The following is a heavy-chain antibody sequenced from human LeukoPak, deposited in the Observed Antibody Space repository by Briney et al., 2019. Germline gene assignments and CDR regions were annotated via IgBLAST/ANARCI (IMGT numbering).Heavy chain of an antibody. D-gene: IGHD3-10*01. Sequence: GGSLRLSCAASGLTFSNYDMHWVRQAPGKGLEWVAVIWFDGSNKFYADSVKGRFTISRDNSKNTLYLQMNSLRAEDTAVYYCARVAGSGSYYSATLDYWGQGTLVTVSS. CDR3: ARVAGSGSYYSATLDY. CDR2: IWFDGSNK. J-gene: IGHJ4*02. CDR1: GLTFSNYD. V-gene: IGHV3-33*01.